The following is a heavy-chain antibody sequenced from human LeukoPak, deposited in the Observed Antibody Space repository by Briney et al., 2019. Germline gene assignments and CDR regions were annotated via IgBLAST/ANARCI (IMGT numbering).Heavy chain of an antibody. Sequence: ASAKVSCKASGYTFTSHGISWVRQAPGQGLEWMGWISAYNGHTKYAQKLQGRVTMTTDTSTSTAYMELRSLRSDDTAVYYCARGVAVAGTGGSYWGQGTLVTVSS. CDR2: ISAYNGHT. J-gene: IGHJ4*02. D-gene: IGHD6-19*01. CDR3: ARGVAVAGTGGSY. V-gene: IGHV1-18*01. CDR1: GYTFTSHG.